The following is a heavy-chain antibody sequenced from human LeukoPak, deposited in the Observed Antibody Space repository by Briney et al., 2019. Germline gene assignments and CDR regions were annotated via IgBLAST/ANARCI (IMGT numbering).Heavy chain of an antibody. Sequence: ASVKVSCKASGYTFTGYYMHWVRQAPGQGLEWMGWINPNSGGTNYAQKFQGRVTMTRDTSISTAYMELSRLRSDDTAVYYCASTLGRAVAGLYFDYWGQGTLVTVSS. CDR2: INPNSGGT. V-gene: IGHV1-2*02. J-gene: IGHJ4*02. CDR1: GYTFTGYY. CDR3: ASTLGRAVAGLYFDY. D-gene: IGHD6-19*01.